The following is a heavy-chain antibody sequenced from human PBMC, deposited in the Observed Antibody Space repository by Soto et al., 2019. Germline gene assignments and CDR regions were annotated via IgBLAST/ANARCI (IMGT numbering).Heavy chain of an antibody. D-gene: IGHD6-6*01. J-gene: IGHJ5*02. Sequence: QLQLQESGSGLVKPSQTLSLTCAVSGGSISSGGYSWSWIRQPPGKGLEWIGYIYHSGSTYYNPSLKGRVTLSGDRAKNPVPLELRSGTGADTAVYYCARGPYSSWGENWFDPWGQGTLVTVSS. CDR1: GGSISSGGYS. CDR3: ARGPYSSWGENWFDP. CDR2: IYHSGST. V-gene: IGHV4-30-2*01.